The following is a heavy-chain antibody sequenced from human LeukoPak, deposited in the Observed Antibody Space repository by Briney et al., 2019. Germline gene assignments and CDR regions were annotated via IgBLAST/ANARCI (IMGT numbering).Heavy chain of an antibody. CDR3: AKDTRQYSTSGEFDY. D-gene: IGHD6-6*01. V-gene: IGHV3-9*03. CDR1: GFTFSSYE. CDR2: ISWNSGSI. J-gene: IGHJ4*02. Sequence: GGSLRLSCAASGFTFSSYEMNWVRQAPGKGLEWVSGISWNSGSIGYADSVKGRFTISRDNAKNSLYLQMNSLRAEDMALYYCAKDTRQYSTSGEFDYWGQGTLVTVSS.